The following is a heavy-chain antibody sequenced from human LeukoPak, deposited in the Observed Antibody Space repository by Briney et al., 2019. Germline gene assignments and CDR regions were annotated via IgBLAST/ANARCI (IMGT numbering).Heavy chain of an antibody. CDR3: ARVYYVPAAAPYWFDP. CDR2: IYYSGST. J-gene: IGHJ5*02. D-gene: IGHD2-2*01. CDR1: GGSISSYY. V-gene: IGHV4-59*01. Sequence: PSETLSLTCTVSGGSISSYYWSWIRQPPGKGLEWIGYIYYSGSTNYNPSLKSRVTISVDTSKNQFSLKLSSVTAADTAVYYCARVYYVPAAAPYWFDPWGQGTLVTVSS.